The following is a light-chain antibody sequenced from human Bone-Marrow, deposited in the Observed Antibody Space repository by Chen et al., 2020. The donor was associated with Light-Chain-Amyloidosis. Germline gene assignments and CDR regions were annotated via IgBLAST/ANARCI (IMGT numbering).Light chain of an antibody. CDR3: QQYGTSPLT. J-gene: IGKJ4*01. Sequence: EIVLTQSPGTLSLSPGEGANLSCRAIQTISSNYLTWYQQKFGQAPRLLIYGSSIRATGIPDRFTGSGSGTDFTLTINRLEPEDFAMYSCQQYGTSPLTFGGGTKVEIK. CDR2: GSS. V-gene: IGKV3-20*01. CDR1: QTISSNY.